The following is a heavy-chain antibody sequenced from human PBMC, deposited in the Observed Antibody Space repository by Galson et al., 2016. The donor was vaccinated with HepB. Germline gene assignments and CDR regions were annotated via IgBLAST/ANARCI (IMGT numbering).Heavy chain of an antibody. CDR2: INPNSGGT. D-gene: IGHD2-2*01. CDR1: GYTFTGYY. J-gene: IGHJ4*02. CDR3: ARVRCSTSLRSRRDYYFDY. V-gene: IGHV1-2*04. Sequence: SVKVSCKASGYTFTGYYIHWVRQAPGQGLEWMGWINPNSGGTNSAQKFQGWVTMTSDTSTSTAYMELSRLKSDDTAVYYCARVRCSTSLRSRRDYYFDYWGQGTLVTVSS.